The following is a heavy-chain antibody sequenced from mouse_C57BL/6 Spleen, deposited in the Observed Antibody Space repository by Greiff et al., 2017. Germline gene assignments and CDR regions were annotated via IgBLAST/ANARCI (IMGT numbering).Heavy chain of an antibody. V-gene: IGHV5-17*01. CDR1: GFTFSDYG. Sequence: EVKLVESGGGLVKPGGSLKLSCAASGFTFSDYGMHWVRQAPEKGLEWVAYISSGSSTIYYADTVKGRFPISRDNAKNTLFLQMTSLRSEDTAMYYWASTSLITTVVADFDDWGQGTTPTVSS. CDR3: ASTSLITTVVADFDD. J-gene: IGHJ2*01. CDR2: ISSGSSTI. D-gene: IGHD1-1*01.